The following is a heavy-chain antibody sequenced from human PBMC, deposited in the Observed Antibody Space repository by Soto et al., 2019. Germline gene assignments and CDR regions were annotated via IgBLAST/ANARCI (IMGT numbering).Heavy chain of an antibody. Sequence: GGSLRLSCAASGFTFSSYAMHWVRQAPGKGLEWVAVISYDGSNKYYADSVKGRFTISRDISKNTLYLQMNILRAEDTAVYYCARDHRGTIFGVVMHYYYYYGMDVWGQGTTVTVSS. CDR3: ARDHRGTIFGVVMHYYYYYGMDV. V-gene: IGHV3-30-3*01. D-gene: IGHD3-3*01. CDR1: GFTFSSYA. CDR2: ISYDGSNK. J-gene: IGHJ6*02.